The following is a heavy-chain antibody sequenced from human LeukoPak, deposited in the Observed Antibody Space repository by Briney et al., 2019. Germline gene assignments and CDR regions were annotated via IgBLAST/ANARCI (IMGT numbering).Heavy chain of an antibody. CDR3: ARSIPLWKELRRDWLDP. J-gene: IGHJ5*02. V-gene: IGHV1-2*02. Sequence: GSSVKVSCKASGYTFTGYYMHWVRQAPAQGLEWVGWINPNSGGTNYAQKFQGRVTMTRDTSISTAYMELSRLRSDDTAVYYCARSIPLWKELRRDWLDPWGQGTQVTVSS. CDR2: INPNSGGT. CDR1: GYTFTGYY. D-gene: IGHD2-21*01.